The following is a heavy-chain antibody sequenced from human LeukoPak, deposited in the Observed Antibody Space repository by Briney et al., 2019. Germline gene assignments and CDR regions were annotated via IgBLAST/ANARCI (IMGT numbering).Heavy chain of an antibody. CDR3: AKPRETDYGDYAY. Sequence: GGSLRLSCAASGFTFNGYSMNWVRQVPGKGLEWISYITSSSGTIYYADSVKGRFTISRDNAKNSLYLQMNSLRAEDTAVYYCAKPRETDYGDYAYWGQGTLVTVSS. V-gene: IGHV3-48*01. CDR1: GFTFNGYS. J-gene: IGHJ4*02. D-gene: IGHD4-17*01. CDR2: ITSSSGTI.